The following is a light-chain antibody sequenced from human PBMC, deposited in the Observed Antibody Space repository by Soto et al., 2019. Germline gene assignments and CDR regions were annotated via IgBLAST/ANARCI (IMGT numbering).Light chain of an antibody. CDR2: EAS. J-gene: IGKJ4*01. Sequence: QMTQSPSSLSASVGDRVTITCQASHYLKKYLNWYQEKPGKAPNLLIYEASNLQTGGPSRFSGSGSGTDFTFTISNLQPEDTGTYYCQQYYSVPLTFGGGTKVDNK. CDR3: QQYYSVPLT. V-gene: IGKV1-33*01. CDR1: HYLKKY.